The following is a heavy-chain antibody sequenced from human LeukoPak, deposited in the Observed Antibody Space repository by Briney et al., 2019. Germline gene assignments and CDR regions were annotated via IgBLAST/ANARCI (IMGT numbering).Heavy chain of an antibody. V-gene: IGHV4-4*07. CDR3: ASSDYSNFYYYYYGMDV. CDR1: GGSISSYY. Sequence: SETLSLTCTVSGGSISSYYWSWVRQPAGKGLEWIGCIYTSGSTNYNPSLKSRVTMSVDTSKNQFSLKLSSVTTADTAVYYCASSDYSNFYYYYYGMDVWGQGTTVTVSS. J-gene: IGHJ6*02. CDR2: IYTSGST. D-gene: IGHD4-11*01.